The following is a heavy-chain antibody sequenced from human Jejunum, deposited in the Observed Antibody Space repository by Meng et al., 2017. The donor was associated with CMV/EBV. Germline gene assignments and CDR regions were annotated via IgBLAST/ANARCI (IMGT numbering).Heavy chain of an antibody. J-gene: IGHJ4*02. CDR3: VADDYGSGSYLFDY. Sequence: FTFINAGMSWIRQAPGKGPEWVCRIKSKADGGTTDYAAPVKGRFTFSRDDSKNTLYLQMNSLKTEDTAVYYCVADDYGSGSYLFDYWGQGTLVTVSS. V-gene: IGHV3-15*01. CDR1: FTFINAG. D-gene: IGHD3-10*01. CDR2: IKSKADGGTT.